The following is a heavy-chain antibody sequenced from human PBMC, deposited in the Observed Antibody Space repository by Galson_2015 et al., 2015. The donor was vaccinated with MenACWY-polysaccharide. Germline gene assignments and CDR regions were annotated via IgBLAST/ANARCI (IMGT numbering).Heavy chain of an antibody. D-gene: IGHD6-6*01. CDR1: GFTFSSYG. Sequence: SLRLSCAASGFTFSSYGMHWVRQAPGKGLEWVAAIWYDGSNKYYGDSVKGRFTISRDNSKNTLYLQINSLRAEDTAVYYCARFPSSSVPKYPYYYGLDVWGQGTTVTVSS. CDR2: IWYDGSNK. V-gene: IGHV3-33*01. J-gene: IGHJ6*02. CDR3: ARFPSSSVPKYPYYYGLDV.